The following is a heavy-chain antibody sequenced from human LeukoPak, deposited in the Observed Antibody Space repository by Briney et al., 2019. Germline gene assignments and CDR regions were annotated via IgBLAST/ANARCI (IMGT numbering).Heavy chain of an antibody. Sequence: ASVKVSCKASGYIFVGYYIHRVRQAPGQGLEWMGWINPNSGGTNYAQSFQGRVTMSRDTSISTVYMELSRLRSDDTAVYYCARAMGNFDYWGQGTLVTVSS. J-gene: IGHJ4*02. CDR2: INPNSGGT. D-gene: IGHD3-10*01. CDR3: ARAMGNFDY. V-gene: IGHV1-2*02. CDR1: GYIFVGYY.